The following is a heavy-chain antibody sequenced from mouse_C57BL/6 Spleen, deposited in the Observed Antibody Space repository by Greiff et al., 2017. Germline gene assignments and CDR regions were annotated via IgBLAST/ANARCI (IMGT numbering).Heavy chain of an antibody. CDR3: ARRAGDGYYGDWYFDV. D-gene: IGHD2-3*01. Sequence: QVTLKESGPGILQSSQTLSLTCSFSGFSLSTSGMGVSWIRQPSGKGLEWLAHIYWDDDKRYNPSLKSRLTISKDTSRNQVFLKITSVDTADTATYYCARRAGDGYYGDWYFDVWGTGTTVTVSS. J-gene: IGHJ1*03. CDR1: GFSLSTSGMG. V-gene: IGHV8-12*01. CDR2: IYWDDDK.